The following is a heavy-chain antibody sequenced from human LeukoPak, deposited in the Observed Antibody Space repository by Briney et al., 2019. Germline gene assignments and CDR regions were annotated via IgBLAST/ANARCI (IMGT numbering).Heavy chain of an antibody. Sequence: GGSLRLSCAASGFTVSSNYMTWVRQAPGKGLEWFSIIYSGGTTYYADSVKGRFTISRENSKNTLYLQMNSLRAEDTAVYYCARLYYYVSGTYSRYFDYWGQGTLVTVSS. CDR1: GFTVSSNY. CDR2: IYSGGTT. V-gene: IGHV3-53*01. D-gene: IGHD3-10*01. CDR3: ARLYYYVSGTYSRYFDY. J-gene: IGHJ4*02.